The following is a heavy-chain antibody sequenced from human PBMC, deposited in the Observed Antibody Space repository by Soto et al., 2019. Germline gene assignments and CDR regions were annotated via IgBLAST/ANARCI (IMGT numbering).Heavy chain of an antibody. Sequence: ASETLSLTCSVSGASIRSGVYYWSWLRQSPGKGLEWIGHIYYTGSTFYSPSLKSRLTISLDTSKNQFSLGLRSVTAADTAMYYCARIEMASIKWGRGTMVTV. CDR2: IYYTGST. V-gene: IGHV4-31*03. CDR1: GASIRSGVYY. CDR3: ARIEMASIK. J-gene: IGHJ4*02.